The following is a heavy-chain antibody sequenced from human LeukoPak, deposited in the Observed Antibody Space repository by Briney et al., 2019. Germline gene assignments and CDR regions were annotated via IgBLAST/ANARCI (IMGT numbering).Heavy chain of an antibody. CDR3: ARDLRGLGDYSDY. Sequence: ASVKVSCKATGYPFTGYFIHWVRQAPGQVLEWMGWINPDSGGTSYPPKFQGRVTMTRDTSISTAYMEVSGLRSDDTAVYYCARDLRGLGDYSDYWGQGTLVTVSS. CDR1: GYPFTGYF. V-gene: IGHV1-2*02. J-gene: IGHJ4*02. D-gene: IGHD1-26*01. CDR2: INPDSGGT.